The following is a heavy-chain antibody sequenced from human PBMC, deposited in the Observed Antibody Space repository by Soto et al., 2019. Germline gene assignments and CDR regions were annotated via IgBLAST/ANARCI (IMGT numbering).Heavy chain of an antibody. V-gene: IGHV4-39*01. CDR3: AIGGARAGSGSPPGPFDY. Sequence: SETLSLTCTVSGGSISSSSYYWGWIRQPPGKGLEWIGSIYYSGSTYYNPSLKSRVTISVDTSKNQFSLKLSSVTAADTAVYYCAIGGARAGSGSPPGPFDYWGQGTLVT. J-gene: IGHJ4*02. CDR1: GGSISSSSYY. D-gene: IGHD3-10*01. CDR2: IYYSGST.